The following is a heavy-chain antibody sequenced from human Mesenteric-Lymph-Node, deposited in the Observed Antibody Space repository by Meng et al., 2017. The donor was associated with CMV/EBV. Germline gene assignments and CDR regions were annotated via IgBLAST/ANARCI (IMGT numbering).Heavy chain of an antibody. D-gene: IGHD3-3*01. J-gene: IGHJ6*02. Sequence: GESLKISCAASGFTFSINGVWGRRGPAEEVPEALLCSLWVHLQVVCTASYADSVKGRFTISRDNSENPLYLQMNSLRPEDTAVYYCARDQGFLEWDPYYYGMDVWGQGTTVTVSS. CDR3: ARDQGFLEWDPYYYGMDV. CDR1: GFTFSING. V-gene: IGHV3-30-3*01. CDR2: SLWVHLQVV.